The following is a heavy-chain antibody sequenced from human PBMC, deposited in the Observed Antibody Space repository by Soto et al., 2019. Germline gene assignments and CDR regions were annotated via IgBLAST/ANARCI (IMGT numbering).Heavy chain of an antibody. D-gene: IGHD2-21*02. CDR1: GDTFTDYY. CDR2: VNPSGGHT. CDR3: ARGAHVVVVTAALDY. Sequence: QVQLMQSGAEVKKPGASVKVSCKASGDTFTDYYIHWVLQAPGQGLDWMGTVNPSGGHTTYAQHFLGRVTMTRDTSTSTLYMELTSLTSDDTAIYYCARGAHVVVVTAALDYWGQGTLVTVSS. J-gene: IGHJ4*02. V-gene: IGHV1-46*01.